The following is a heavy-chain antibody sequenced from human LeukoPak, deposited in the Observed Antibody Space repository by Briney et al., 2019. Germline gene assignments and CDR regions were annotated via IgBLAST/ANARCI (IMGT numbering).Heavy chain of an antibody. V-gene: IGHV3-53*01. CDR2: IYSGDSGGST. CDR3: ARDNDYGDYEDGMDV. CDR1: GFTVSSNY. Sequence: GGSLRLSCPASGFTVSSNYMTWVRQAPGKGLEWVSVIYSGDSGGSTYYADSVKGRFTISRDNSKNTLYLQMNSLRVEDTAVYYCARDNDYGDYEDGMDVWGQGTTVTVSS. J-gene: IGHJ6*02. D-gene: IGHD4-17*01.